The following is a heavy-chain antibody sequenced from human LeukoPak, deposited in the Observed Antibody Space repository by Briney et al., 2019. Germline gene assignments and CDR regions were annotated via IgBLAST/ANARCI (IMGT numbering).Heavy chain of an antibody. CDR1: GGAFSSYA. D-gene: IGHD3-22*01. Sequence: SVKVSCKASGGAFSSYAISWVRQAPGQGLEWMGGIIPIFGTANYAQKFQGRVTITADESTSTAYMELSSLRSEDTAVYYCARDLGGLSGYFSYFDYWGQGTLVTVSS. CDR3: ARDLGGLSGYFSYFDY. V-gene: IGHV1-69*13. J-gene: IGHJ4*02. CDR2: IIPIFGTA.